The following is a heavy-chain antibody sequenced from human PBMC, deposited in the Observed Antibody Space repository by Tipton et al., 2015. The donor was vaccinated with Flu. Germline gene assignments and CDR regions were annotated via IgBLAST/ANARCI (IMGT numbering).Heavy chain of an antibody. D-gene: IGHD2-15*01. Sequence: TLSLTCTVSGDSISRFYWSWIRQPPGKGLEWIGYSGSTNYNPSLKSRVTISVDTSKNQFSLKLSSVTAADTAVYYCARGLGVVVAVAFDIWGQGTMVTVSS. CDR2: SGST. CDR3: ARGLGVVVAVAFDI. V-gene: IGHV4-59*12. CDR1: GDSISRFY. J-gene: IGHJ3*02.